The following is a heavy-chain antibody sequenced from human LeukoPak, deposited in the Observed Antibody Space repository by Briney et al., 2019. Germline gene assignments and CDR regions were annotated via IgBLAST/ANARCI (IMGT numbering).Heavy chain of an antibody. CDR1: GGSFSGYY. Sequence: SETLSLTCAVYGGSFSGYYWSWIRQPPGKGVEWIGEINHSGSTNYNPSLKSRVTISVDTSKNQFSLKLSSVTAADTAVYYCARRSIDYYGSGSYYRKLYYFDYWGQGTLVTVSS. CDR2: INHSGST. CDR3: ARRSIDYYGSGSYYRKLYYFDY. V-gene: IGHV4-34*01. J-gene: IGHJ4*02. D-gene: IGHD3-10*01.